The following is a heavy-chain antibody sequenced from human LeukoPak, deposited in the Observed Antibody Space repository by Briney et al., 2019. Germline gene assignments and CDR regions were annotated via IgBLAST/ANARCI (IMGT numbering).Heavy chain of an antibody. Sequence: SETLSLTCAVYGGSFSGYYWSWIRQPPGKGLEWIGYIYYSGSTNYNPSLKSRVTISVDTSKNQFSLKLSSVTAADTAVYYCARDAGIFDIWGQGTMVTVSS. J-gene: IGHJ3*02. CDR2: IYYSGST. V-gene: IGHV4-59*01. CDR1: GGSFSGYY. CDR3: ARDAGIFDI.